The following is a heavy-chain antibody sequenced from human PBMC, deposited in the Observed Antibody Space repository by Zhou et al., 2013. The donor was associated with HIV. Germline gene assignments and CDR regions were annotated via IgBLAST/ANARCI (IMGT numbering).Heavy chain of an antibody. D-gene: IGHD2-21*01. Sequence: QVQLVQSGAEVKKPGASVKVSCKASGYTFTSYGISWVRQAPGQGLEWMGWINPNSGGTEYAQTFQGRVIMTRDTSISTAYMELSRLGSDDTALYYCARRLADYYYYMDVWGQGTAVTVSS. CDR1: GYTFTSYG. J-gene: IGHJ6*03. CDR3: ARRLADYYYYMDV. CDR2: INPNSGGT. V-gene: IGHV1-2*02.